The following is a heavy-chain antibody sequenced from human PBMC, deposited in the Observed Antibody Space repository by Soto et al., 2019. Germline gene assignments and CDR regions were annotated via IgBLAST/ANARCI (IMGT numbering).Heavy chain of an antibody. J-gene: IGHJ4*02. V-gene: IGHV3-23*01. CDR2: INTNGGRP. CDR3: AKDPDRRPDWNYFDY. Sequence: QLGGSLRLSCATSGFTFSDYAMSWVRQAPGMGLEWVSFINTNGGRPQYAESVKGRFTISRDNSGNTLYLQRNSLRTEDTAVYYCAKDPDRRPDWNYFDYWGQGTLVTVSS. CDR1: GFTFSDYA. D-gene: IGHD3-9*01.